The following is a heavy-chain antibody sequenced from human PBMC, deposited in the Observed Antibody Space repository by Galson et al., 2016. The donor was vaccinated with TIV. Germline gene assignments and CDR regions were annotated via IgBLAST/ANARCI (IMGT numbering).Heavy chain of an antibody. CDR3: ARMDYYDSKGDWVTGDY. Sequence: SVKVSCKASGHSIYSHAISWVRQAPGQGLQWMGGIIPTLGFPTYSQIFVDRLVISMDRSTKTAYMELTSLRSEDTAIYYCARMDYYDSKGDWVTGDYWGQGTLIIVSS. J-gene: IGHJ4*02. V-gene: IGHV1-69*10. D-gene: IGHD3-22*01. CDR1: GHSIYSHA. CDR2: IIPTLGFP.